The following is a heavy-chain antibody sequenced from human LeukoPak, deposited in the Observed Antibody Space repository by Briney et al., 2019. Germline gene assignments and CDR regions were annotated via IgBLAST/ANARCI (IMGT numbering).Heavy chain of an antibody. Sequence: SETLSLTCAVYGGSFSGYYWSWIRQPPGKGLEWIGEINHSGSTNYNPSLKSRVTISVDTSKNQFSLKLSSVTAADTAVYYCASGRITMVRGVIWGQGTMVTVSS. D-gene: IGHD3-10*01. CDR3: ASGRITMVRGVI. V-gene: IGHV4-34*01. CDR1: GGSFSGYY. CDR2: INHSGST. J-gene: IGHJ3*02.